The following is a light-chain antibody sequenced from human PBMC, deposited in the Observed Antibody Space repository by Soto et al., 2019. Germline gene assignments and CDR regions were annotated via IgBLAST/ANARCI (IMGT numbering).Light chain of an antibody. CDR3: QQSYSTGLT. Sequence: DIQMTQSPSSLSASVGDRVTITCRASQFINTYLNWYQQKPGKAPKLLIYAASSLQSGVPLRFSGSGSGTDFTLTISSLQPEDSATYYCQQSYSTGLTFGGGTKVEIK. CDR2: AAS. J-gene: IGKJ4*01. V-gene: IGKV1-39*01. CDR1: QFINTY.